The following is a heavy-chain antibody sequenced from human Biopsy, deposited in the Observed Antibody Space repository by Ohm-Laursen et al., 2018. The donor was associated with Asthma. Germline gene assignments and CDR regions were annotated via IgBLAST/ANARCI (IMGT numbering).Heavy chain of an antibody. J-gene: IGHJ4*02. D-gene: IGHD2-2*01. V-gene: IGHV1-69*01. CDR3: ARKAGSCISRTCYSLDF. CDR1: GGTFNTYV. CDR2: INSVFGTT. Sequence: SVKVSCKSLGGTFNTYVIGWVRQAPGQGLGWMGGINSVFGTTTYPQKFQDRVTITADDSTSTVYMELRSLRSEDTAVYYCARKAGSCISRTCYSLDFWGQGTLVTVSS.